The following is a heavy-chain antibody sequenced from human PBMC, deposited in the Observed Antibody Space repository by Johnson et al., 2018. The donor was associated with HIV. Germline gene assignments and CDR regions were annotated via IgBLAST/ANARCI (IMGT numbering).Heavy chain of an antibody. D-gene: IGHD6-13*01. J-gene: IGHJ3*02. CDR2: INSDGSST. CDR3: ARWQQLVHGPFDI. CDR1: GFTFSSYW. Sequence: VQLVESGGGLVQPGGSLRLSCAASGFTFSSYWMHWVRQAPGKGLVWVSRINSDGSSTSYADSVKGRFTISRDNAKNSLYLQMNSLRAEDTAFYYCARWQQLVHGPFDIWGQGTMVTVSS. V-gene: IGHV3-74*01.